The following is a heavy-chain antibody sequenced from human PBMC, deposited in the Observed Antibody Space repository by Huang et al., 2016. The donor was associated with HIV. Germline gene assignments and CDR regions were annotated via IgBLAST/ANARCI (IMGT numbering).Heavy chain of an antibody. CDR2: VSPVLGTT. CDR1: GGTFNSYA. Sequence: QVQLVQSGAEVKKPGSSVKVSCKASGGTFNSYAINWVRQAPGEGLEWLGGVSPVLGTTKSAQKFQGRVTITADESTGTAYMELSSLRSNDTAVYYCARSQSGAATAMGSDYYYYNYMDVWGKGTTVTVSS. CDR3: ARSQSGAATAMGSDYYYYNYMDV. D-gene: IGHD5-18*01. J-gene: IGHJ6*03. V-gene: IGHV1-69*13.